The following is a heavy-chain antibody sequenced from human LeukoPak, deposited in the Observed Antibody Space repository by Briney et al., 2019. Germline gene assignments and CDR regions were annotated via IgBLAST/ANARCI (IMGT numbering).Heavy chain of an antibody. CDR3: AKSLYDYRSGTYFRPFDY. Sequence: PSETLSLTCTVSGYSISSGYYWGWIRQPPGKGLEWIGNIYHSGSTYYNPSLKSRVTISVDTSRNQFSLRLSSLTAADTAMYFCAKSLYDYRSGTYFRPFDYWGQGTLVTVSS. J-gene: IGHJ4*02. D-gene: IGHD3-10*01. CDR2: IYHSGST. CDR1: GYSISSGYY. V-gene: IGHV4-38-2*02.